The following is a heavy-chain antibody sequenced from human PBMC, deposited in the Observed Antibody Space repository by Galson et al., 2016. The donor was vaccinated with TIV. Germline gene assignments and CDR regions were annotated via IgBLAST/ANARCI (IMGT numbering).Heavy chain of an antibody. CDR1: GYTFTSYD. J-gene: IGHJ4*02. Sequence: SVKVSCKASGYTFTSYDIYWVRQASGQGLEWMGWINPNSGNTGYAQKFQDRVTMTRNTSINTAYMELRGLRSEDTAVYYCAKFWVFFNKQWRVLTRGFYFDYWGQGTLATVSS. V-gene: IGHV1-8*02. CDR2: INPNSGNT. D-gene: IGHD6-19*01. CDR3: AKFWVFFNKQWRVLTRGFYFDY.